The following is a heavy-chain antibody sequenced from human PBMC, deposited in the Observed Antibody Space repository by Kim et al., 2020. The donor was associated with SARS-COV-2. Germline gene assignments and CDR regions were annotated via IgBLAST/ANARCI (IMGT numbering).Heavy chain of an antibody. CDR2: IKSKTDGGTT. Sequence: GGSLRLSCAASGLTFSKAWMSWVRQAPGKGLEWVGRIKSKTDGGTTDYGAPVKGRFSISRDDSKKTLYLQMNSLKTEDTAVYYCTTDLRYCSNTNCYEVDYWGQGTLGTVSS. V-gene: IGHV3-15*01. D-gene: IGHD2-2*01. CDR3: TTDLRYCSNTNCYEVDY. J-gene: IGHJ4*02. CDR1: GLTFSKAW.